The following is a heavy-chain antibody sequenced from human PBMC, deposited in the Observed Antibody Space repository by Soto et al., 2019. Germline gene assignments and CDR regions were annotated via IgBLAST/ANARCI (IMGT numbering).Heavy chain of an antibody. CDR2: ISGSGANT. CDR3: XXXXXXFWSAYYL. V-gene: IGHV3-23*01. D-gene: IGHD3-3*01. CDR1: GFTFSNYA. J-gene: IGHJ4*02. Sequence: EVQLLESGGGLVQPGGSLRLSCATSGFTFSNYAMTWVRQAPGKGLEWVSTISGSGANTYYADSVKGRLTISRDNSKXXXFXXXXXXXXXXXXXXXXXXXXXXFWSAYYLGGQGVLVTVSS.